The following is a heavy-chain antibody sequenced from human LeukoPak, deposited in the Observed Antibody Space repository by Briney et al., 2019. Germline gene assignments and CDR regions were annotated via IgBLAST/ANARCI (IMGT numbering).Heavy chain of an antibody. V-gene: IGHV3-23*01. J-gene: IGHJ4*01. D-gene: IGHD6-19*01. CDR2: IGGDGST. Sequence: GGSLRLSCEASGLTFSSYALSWVRQAPGKGLEWVAAIGGDGSTYYTGSVRGRFTISRDNSKNTVYLQMSSLRVEDTAVYYCAKKGSYSSGWYGGHYFDSWGQGTLVTVSS. CDR3: AKKGSYSSGWYGGHYFDS. CDR1: GLTFSSYA.